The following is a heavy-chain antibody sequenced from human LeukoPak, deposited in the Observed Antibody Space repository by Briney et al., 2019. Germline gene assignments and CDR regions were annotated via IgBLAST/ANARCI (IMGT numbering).Heavy chain of an antibody. CDR1: GGSISSYY. Sequence: QSSETLSLTCTVSGGSISSYYWSWIRQPPGKGLEWIGYIYYSGSTNYNPSLKSRVTISVDTSKNQFSLKLSSVTAADTAVYYCARRAGAYSHPYDYWGQGTLVTVSS. CDR2: IYYSGST. V-gene: IGHV4-59*01. CDR3: ARRAGAYSHPYDY. D-gene: IGHD4/OR15-4a*01. J-gene: IGHJ4*02.